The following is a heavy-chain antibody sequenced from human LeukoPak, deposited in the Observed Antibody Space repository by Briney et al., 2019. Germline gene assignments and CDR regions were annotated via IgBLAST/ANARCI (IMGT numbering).Heavy chain of an antibody. CDR1: GFTFSSYE. Sequence: GGSLRLSCAASGFTFSSYEMNWVRQAPGKGLEWVSYISSSGSTIYYADSVKGRFTISRDNAKNSLYLQMNSLRAEDTAVYYCAREGGYYDSSGYFDYWGQGTLATVSS. CDR2: ISSSGSTI. J-gene: IGHJ4*02. D-gene: IGHD3-22*01. CDR3: AREGGYYDSSGYFDY. V-gene: IGHV3-48*03.